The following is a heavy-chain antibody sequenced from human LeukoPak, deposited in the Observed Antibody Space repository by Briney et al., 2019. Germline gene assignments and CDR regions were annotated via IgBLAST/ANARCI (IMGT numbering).Heavy chain of an antibody. J-gene: IGHJ4*02. CDR3: ARGRRGIRTLGY. CDR1: GYTITSYD. V-gene: IGHV1-8*01. D-gene: IGHD1-26*01. Sequence: GASVKVSCKASGYTITSYDINWVRQATGQGLEWMGWMNPNSGNTGYAQKFQGRVTMTRNTSISTAYMELSSLRSEDTAVYYCARGRRGIRTLGYWGQGTLVTVSS. CDR2: MNPNSGNT.